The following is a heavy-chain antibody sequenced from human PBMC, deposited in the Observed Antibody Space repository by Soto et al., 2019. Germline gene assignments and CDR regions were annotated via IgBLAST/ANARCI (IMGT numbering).Heavy chain of an antibody. J-gene: IGHJ6*02. CDR1: GYTFTSYD. CDR3: ARTKDIVVVVAATAPGYYGMDV. V-gene: IGHV1-8*01. CDR2: MNPNSGNT. Sequence: ASVKVSCKASGYTFTSYDINWVRQATGQGLEWMGWMNPNSGNTGYAQKFQGRVTMTRNTSISTAYMELSSLRSEDTAVYYCARTKDIVVVVAATAPGYYGMDVWGQGTKVTVYS. D-gene: IGHD2-15*01.